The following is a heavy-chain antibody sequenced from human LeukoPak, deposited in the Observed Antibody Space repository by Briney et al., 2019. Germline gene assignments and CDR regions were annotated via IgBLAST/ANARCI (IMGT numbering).Heavy chain of an antibody. Sequence: GGSLRLSCAASGFTFSSYSMNWVRQAPGKGLEWVSYISSSSSTIYYADSVKGRFTISRDNAKNSLYLQMNSLRAEDTAVYYCARLAGYYYYMDVWGKGTTVTVSS. CDR2: ISSSSSTI. J-gene: IGHJ6*03. CDR3: ARLAGYYYYMDV. V-gene: IGHV3-48*04. CDR1: GFTFSSYS.